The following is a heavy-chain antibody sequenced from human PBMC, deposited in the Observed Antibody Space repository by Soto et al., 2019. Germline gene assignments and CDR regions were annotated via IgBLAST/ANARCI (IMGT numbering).Heavy chain of an antibody. Sequence: GESLKISCKGSGYTFCSYLIIWVRQMPGKGLEWMGIIYPGDSEVSYSPSFEGQVTISADKSTTTAFLQWSSVKASDTAIYYCARQGSSGPDYWGQGTLVTVSS. D-gene: IGHD3-22*01. CDR2: IYPGDSEV. V-gene: IGHV5-51*01. J-gene: IGHJ4*02. CDR3: ARQGSSGPDY. CDR1: GYTFCSYL.